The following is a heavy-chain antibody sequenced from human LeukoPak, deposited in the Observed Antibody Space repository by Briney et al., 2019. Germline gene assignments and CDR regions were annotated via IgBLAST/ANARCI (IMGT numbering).Heavy chain of an antibody. J-gene: IGHJ4*02. CDR1: GFTVSNNY. V-gene: IGHV3-53*01. CDR3: VRGFRGYSFDY. CDR2: ISTGGSL. Sequence: GGSLRLSCAASGFTVSNNYMTWVRPAPGKGLEWVSLISTGGSLYYTDSVKGRFTISRDNSKNTLFLQMNSLGAEDTAVYYCVRGFRGYSFDYWGQGTLVTVSS.